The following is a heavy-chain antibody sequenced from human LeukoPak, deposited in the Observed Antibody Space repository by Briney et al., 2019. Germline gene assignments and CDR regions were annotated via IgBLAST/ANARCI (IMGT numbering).Heavy chain of an antibody. J-gene: IGHJ4*02. Sequence: SETLSLTCAVSGGSISSSNWWSWVRQPPGKGLEWIGEIYHSGSTNYNPSLKSRVTISVDTSKNQFSLKLSSVTAADTAVYYCARGYYYDSSGYKPPYYFDYWGQGTLVTVSS. D-gene: IGHD3-22*01. V-gene: IGHV4-4*02. CDR1: GGSISSSNW. CDR3: ARGYYYDSSGYKPPYYFDY. CDR2: IYHSGST.